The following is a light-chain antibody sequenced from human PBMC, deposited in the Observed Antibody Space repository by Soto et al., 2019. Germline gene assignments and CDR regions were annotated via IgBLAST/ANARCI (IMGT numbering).Light chain of an antibody. CDR1: SSDVDAYNY. J-gene: IGLJ1*01. CDR2: DVG. CDR3: CSYTSSSTYV. Sequence: QSALTQPASVSGSPGQSITISCTGTSSDVDAYNYVSWYQQHPGKAPKVMIYDVGNRPSGVSNRFSGSKSGKTASLTISGLQAEDEADYYCCSYTSSSTYVFRTGTKLTVL. V-gene: IGLV2-14*01.